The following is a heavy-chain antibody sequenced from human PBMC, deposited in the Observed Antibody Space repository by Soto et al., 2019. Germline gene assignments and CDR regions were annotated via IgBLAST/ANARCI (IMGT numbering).Heavy chain of an antibody. Sequence: PGGSLRLSCAASGFTFSSYGMHWVRQAPGKGLEWVAVISYDGSNKYYADSVKGRFTISRDNSKNTLHLQMNSLRAEDTAVYYCAKDHPVDYSNSYLDYWGQGTPGHRLL. V-gene: IGHV3-30*18. CDR3: AKDHPVDYSNSYLDY. J-gene: IGHJ4*02. D-gene: IGHD4-4*01. CDR2: ISYDGSNK. CDR1: GFTFSSYG.